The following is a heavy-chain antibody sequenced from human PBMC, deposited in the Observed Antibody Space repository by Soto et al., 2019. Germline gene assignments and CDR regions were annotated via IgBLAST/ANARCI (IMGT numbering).Heavy chain of an antibody. CDR1: GGSISSYY. Sequence: PSETLSLTCTVSGGSISSYYWSWIREPPGKGLEWIGHIYDSGITNYSPSLKRRVTISVDTSKNQFSLKLSSVTAADTAVYYCARDSGSGSYSYNYFDPWRQGTLVTVSS. CDR2: IYDSGIT. D-gene: IGHD3-10*01. CDR3: ARDSGSGSYSYNYFDP. V-gene: IGHV4-59*01. J-gene: IGHJ5*02.